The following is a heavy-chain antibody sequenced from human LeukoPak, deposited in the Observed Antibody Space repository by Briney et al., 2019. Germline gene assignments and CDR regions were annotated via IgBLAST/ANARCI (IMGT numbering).Heavy chain of an antibody. D-gene: IGHD2-8*01. CDR3: ARWRAIGYCTN. V-gene: IGHV4-34*01. Sequence: SETLSLTCAVYGGSFSGYYWSWIRQPPGKGLEWIGEINHSGSTNYNPSLKSRVTISVDTSKNQFSLKLSSVTAADTAVYYCARWRAIGYCTNWGQGTLVTVSS. CDR1: GGSFSGYY. J-gene: IGHJ4*02. CDR2: INHSGST.